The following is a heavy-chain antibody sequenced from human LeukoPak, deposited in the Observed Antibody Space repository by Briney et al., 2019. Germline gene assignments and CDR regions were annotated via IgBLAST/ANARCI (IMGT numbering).Heavy chain of an antibody. CDR3: ARQYCGSTGCYPYFDY. D-gene: IGHD2-2*01. V-gene: IGHV4-59*01. J-gene: IGHJ4*02. CDR1: GGSISSYY. CDR2: IYYSGST. Sequence: SETPSLTCTVSGGSISSYYWSWIRQPPGKGLEWIGYIYYSGSTNYNPSLKSRVTISVDTSKNQFSLKLSSVTAADTAVYYCARQYCGSTGCYPYFDYWGQGTLVTVSS.